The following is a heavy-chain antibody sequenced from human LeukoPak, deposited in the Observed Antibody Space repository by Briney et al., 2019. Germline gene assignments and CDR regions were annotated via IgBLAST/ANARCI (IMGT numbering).Heavy chain of an antibody. D-gene: IGHD3-10*01. J-gene: IGHJ6*02. CDR1: GYTFLTFG. V-gene: IGHV1-8*01. Sequence: GASVKVSCKASGYTFLTFGINWVRQATGQGLEWMGWMNPNSGNTGYAQKFQGRVTMTRNTSISTAYMELSSLRSEDTAVYYCARGPRDFYYGSGSYEINYYYGMDVWGQGTTVTVSS. CDR3: ARGPRDFYYGSGSYEINYYYGMDV. CDR2: MNPNSGNT.